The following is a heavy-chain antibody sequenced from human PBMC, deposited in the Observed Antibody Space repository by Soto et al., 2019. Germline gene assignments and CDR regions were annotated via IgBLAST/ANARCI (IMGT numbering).Heavy chain of an antibody. CDR1: GGSVSSGSYY. Sequence: SLSLTCTVSGGSVSSGSYYWSWIRQPPGKGLEYIGYLYYSGSTNYNPSLKSRVTISVDAPKNQFSLKLTSVTAADTAIYYCARGQAFWTGYYRMPYYFDYWGQGTLVTVSS. J-gene: IGHJ4*02. CDR3: ARGQAFWTGYYRMPYYFDY. D-gene: IGHD3-3*01. CDR2: LYYSGST. V-gene: IGHV4-61*01.